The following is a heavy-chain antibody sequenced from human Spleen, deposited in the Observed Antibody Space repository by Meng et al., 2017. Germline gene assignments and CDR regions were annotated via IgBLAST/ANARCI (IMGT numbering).Heavy chain of an antibody. CDR2: MNADGSGK. D-gene: IGHD6-19*01. Sequence: GESLKISCAASDFTFSIYWMNWLRQAPGKGLEWVANMNADGSGKYYVDSVKGRFTISRDNAKNSLYLLMNSLRVEDTAVYYCTRASLTVDLDYWGQGTLVTVSS. V-gene: IGHV3-7*04. CDR3: TRASLTVDLDY. CDR1: DFTFSIYW. J-gene: IGHJ4*02.